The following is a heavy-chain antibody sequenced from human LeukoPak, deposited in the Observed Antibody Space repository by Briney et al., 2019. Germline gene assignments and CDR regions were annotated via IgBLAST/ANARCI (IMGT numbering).Heavy chain of an antibody. Sequence: SETLSLTCAVYGGSFSGYYWSWIRQPPGKGLEWIGEINHSGSTNYNPSLKSRVTISVDTSKNQFSLKLSSVTAADTAVYYCARGRGYYGFWSGSLGYFDYWGQGTLVTVSS. CDR1: GGSFSGYY. D-gene: IGHD3-3*01. CDR3: ARGRGYYGFWSGSLGYFDY. J-gene: IGHJ4*02. CDR2: INHSGST. V-gene: IGHV4-34*01.